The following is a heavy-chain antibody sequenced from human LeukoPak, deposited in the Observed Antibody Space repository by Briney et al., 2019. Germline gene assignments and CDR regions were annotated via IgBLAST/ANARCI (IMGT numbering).Heavy chain of an antibody. V-gene: IGHV1-2*02. CDR3: ARVPRRGDQFDP. D-gene: IGHD3-10*01. CDR1: GYTFIDYY. J-gene: IGHJ5*02. Sequence: ASVKVSCKASGYTFIDYYIHWVRQAPGQGLEWMGWINPNGGGTHYPQKFQGRVTMTRDTSTSTVYMELSRLTYEDTAVYYCARVPRRGDQFDPWGQGTLVTVSS. CDR2: INPNGGGT.